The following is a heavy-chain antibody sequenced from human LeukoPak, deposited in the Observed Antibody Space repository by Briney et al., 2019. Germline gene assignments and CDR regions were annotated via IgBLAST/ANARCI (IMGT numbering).Heavy chain of an antibody. D-gene: IGHD1-26*01. CDR1: GFTFNNNG. Sequence: PGGSLRLSCAASGFTFNNNGMNWVRQAPGKGLEWVSGISPSGDITYYADSVKGRFTISRDNSKNTVYLQMDSLRAEDTAVYYCAKDPGGGGSRTFEYWGQGTLVTVSS. CDR3: AKDPGGGGSRTFEY. CDR2: ISPSGDIT. J-gene: IGHJ4*02. V-gene: IGHV3-23*01.